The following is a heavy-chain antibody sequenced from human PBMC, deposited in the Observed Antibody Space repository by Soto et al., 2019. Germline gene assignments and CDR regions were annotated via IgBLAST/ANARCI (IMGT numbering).Heavy chain of an antibody. J-gene: IGHJ4*02. Sequence: EVQLVESGGALVQPGGSLRLSCVASGFKFSIYSMNWVRQAPGKGLEWSAYITSDTKTIKYVDSVKGRFTISRDNAKKSVYIQMSSLGDEDTAVYYCARPVGAQFDYWGQGNVVTVSS. CDR1: GFKFSIYS. D-gene: IGHD1-26*01. CDR2: ITSDTKTI. V-gene: IGHV3-48*02. CDR3: ARPVGAQFDY.